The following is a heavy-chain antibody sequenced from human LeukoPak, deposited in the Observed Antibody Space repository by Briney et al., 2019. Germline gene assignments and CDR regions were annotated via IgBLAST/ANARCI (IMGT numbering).Heavy chain of an antibody. Sequence: HPGRSLRLSCAASGFTFSSYGMHWVRQAPGKGLEWVAVISYDGSNKYYADSVKGRFTISRDNSKNTLYLQMNSLRAEDTAVYYCAKDDSSGYYSLDYFDYWGQGTLVTFAS. CDR3: AKDDSSGYYSLDYFDY. J-gene: IGHJ4*02. CDR2: ISYDGSNK. CDR1: GFTFSSYG. V-gene: IGHV3-30*18. D-gene: IGHD3-22*01.